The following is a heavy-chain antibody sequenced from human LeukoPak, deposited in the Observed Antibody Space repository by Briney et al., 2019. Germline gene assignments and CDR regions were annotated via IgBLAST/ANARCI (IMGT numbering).Heavy chain of an antibody. CDR1: GYTFTSHH. Sequence: ASVKVSCKASGYTFTSHHMYWVRQAPGQGLEWMGLINPTGGSTNYAQRFQGRATMTRDTSTSTVFVELNSLRSDDTAVYYCARGPPLYSSGWELDYWGQGALVTVSS. CDR3: ARGPPLYSSGWELDY. D-gene: IGHD6-19*01. J-gene: IGHJ4*02. CDR2: INPTGGST. V-gene: IGHV1-46*01.